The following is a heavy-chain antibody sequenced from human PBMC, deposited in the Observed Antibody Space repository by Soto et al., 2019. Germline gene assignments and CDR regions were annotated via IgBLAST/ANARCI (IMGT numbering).Heavy chain of an antibody. CDR3: ARTYDRSGPCDY. CDR1: GFTFNTYA. D-gene: IGHD3-22*01. CDR2: ISYDGSNK. Sequence: QVQLVESGGGVVQPGRSLSLSCAASGFTFNTYAMHWVRQAPGKGLAWVAVISYDGSNKYDADSVKGRFTISRDNSKNSLYMQMNSLRAEDTAVYYCARTYDRSGPCDYWGQGTLVTVSA. V-gene: IGHV3-30-3*01. J-gene: IGHJ4*02.